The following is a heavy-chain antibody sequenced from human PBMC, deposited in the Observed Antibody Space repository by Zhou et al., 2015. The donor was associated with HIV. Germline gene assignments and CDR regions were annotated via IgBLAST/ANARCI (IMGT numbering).Heavy chain of an antibody. CDR1: GGMFSSYA. Sequence: QVQLVQSGAEVKRPGSSVKVSCQVSGGMFSSYAISWVRQAPGQGLEWMGGIIPLFPTPNYAETFQGRLTITADRSSGTAYMELTRLTSDDTAVYYCARATTPQPSLSSFLTWGQGTLISVSS. CDR2: IIPLFPTP. V-gene: IGHV1-69*06. CDR3: ARATTPQPSLSSFLT. D-gene: IGHD1-1*01. J-gene: IGHJ1*01.